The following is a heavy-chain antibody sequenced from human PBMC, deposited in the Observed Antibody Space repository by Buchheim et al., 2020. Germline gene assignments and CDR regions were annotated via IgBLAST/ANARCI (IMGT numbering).Heavy chain of an antibody. D-gene: IGHD3-10*01. CDR3: ASSSYYYGSGVFDP. V-gene: IGHV3-48*01. CDR1: GFTVSSYI. CDR2: ISSSSSTI. J-gene: IGHJ5*02. Sequence: EVQLVESGGGLLQPGGSLRLSCAASGFTVSSYIMNWVRQAPGKGLEWVSYISSSSSTIYYADSFKGRFTISRDNPKNSLYLPMNSLRAEDTAVYYCASSSYYYGSGVFDPWGQGTL.